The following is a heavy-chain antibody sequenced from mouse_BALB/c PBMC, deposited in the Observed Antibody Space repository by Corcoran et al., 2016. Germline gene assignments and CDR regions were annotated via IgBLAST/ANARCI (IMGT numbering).Heavy chain of an antibody. CDR3: ARQGGTY. V-gene: IGHV1-9*01. Sequence: QVQLQQSGAELMKPGASVKMSCKATGYTFSSYWIEWIKQRPGHGLEWIGEILPRSGSTNYNETFKGKATFTADPSSNTAYMQLSSLTSEDSAVYYCARQGGTYWGQGTLVTVSA. CDR1: GYTFSSYW. CDR2: ILPRSGST. J-gene: IGHJ3*01.